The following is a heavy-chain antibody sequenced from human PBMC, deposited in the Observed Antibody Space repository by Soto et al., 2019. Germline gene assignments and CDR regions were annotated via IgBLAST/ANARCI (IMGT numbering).Heavy chain of an antibody. J-gene: IGHJ5*02. CDR3: AKDADFDTRNLHR. V-gene: IGHV3-30*18. CDR2: ISHDGSNK. CDR1: GFPFSRYE. D-gene: IGHD3-22*01. Sequence: PGGSLRLSCAASGFPFSRYEIHWVRQVPGRGLEWVALISHDGSNKYYVDSVKGRFIISRDNSKNTVYLQMNSLRTEDTALYYCAKDADFDTRNLHRWGQGTLVTVSS.